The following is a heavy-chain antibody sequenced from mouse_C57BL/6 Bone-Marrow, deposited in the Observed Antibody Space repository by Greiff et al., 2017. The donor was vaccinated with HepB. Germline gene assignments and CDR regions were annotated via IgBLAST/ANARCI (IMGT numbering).Heavy chain of an antibody. V-gene: IGHV3-6*01. D-gene: IGHD2-10*01. CDR2: ISYDGSN. J-gene: IGHJ2*01. CDR1: GYSITSGYY. CDR3: ASSYSLYYFDY. Sequence: EVKVEESGPGLVKPSQSLSLTCSVTGYSITSGYYWNWIRQFPGNKLEWMGYISYDGSNNYNPSLKNRISITRDTSKNQFFLKLNSVTTEDTATYYCASSYSLYYFDYWGQGTTLTVSS.